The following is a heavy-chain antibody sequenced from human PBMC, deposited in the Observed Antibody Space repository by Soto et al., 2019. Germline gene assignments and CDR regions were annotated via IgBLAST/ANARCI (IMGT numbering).Heavy chain of an antibody. CDR1: CGSISSYY. D-gene: IGHD2-21*02. J-gene: IGHJ6*02. Sequence: TSATLSLTCTVSCGSISSYYWSWIRQPPGKGLEWIGYMYNTGSTVYNPSLKSRVTISVDTSKNQFYLKVNSVTAADTAVYYCARDLWGYCGTDCYPLDVWGQGTTVTVS. CDR3: ARDLWGYCGTDCYPLDV. CDR2: MYNTGST. V-gene: IGHV4-59*01.